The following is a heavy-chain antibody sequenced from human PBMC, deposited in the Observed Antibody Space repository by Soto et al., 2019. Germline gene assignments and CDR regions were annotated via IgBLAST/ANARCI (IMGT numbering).Heavy chain of an antibody. V-gene: IGHV4-59*01. J-gene: IGHJ4*02. CDR1: GGSISSYH. CDR2: IYYSGST. Sequence: PSETLSLTCTVSGGSISSYHWSWIRQPPGKGLEWIGYIYYSGSTNYNPSLKSRVTISVDTSKNQFSLKLSSVTAADTAVYYCARRYAGNFDYWGQGTLVTVSS. D-gene: IGHD2-8*01. CDR3: ARRYAGNFDY.